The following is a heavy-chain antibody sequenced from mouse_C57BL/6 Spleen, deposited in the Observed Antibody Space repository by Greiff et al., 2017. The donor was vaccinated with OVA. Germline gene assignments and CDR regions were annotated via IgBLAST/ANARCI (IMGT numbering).Heavy chain of an antibody. CDR2: ISYDGSN. CDR1: GYPITSGYY. D-gene: IGHD1-1*01. V-gene: IGHV3-6*01. Sequence: LMESGPGLVKPSQSLSLPCSVTGYPITSGYYWNWIRQFPGNTLEWMGYISYDGSNNYNPSLKNRISITSDTSKNQFFLKLKSVTTEDTATYYCARGDYYGRFYAMDYWGQGTSVTVSS. J-gene: IGHJ4*01. CDR3: ARGDYYGRFYAMDY.